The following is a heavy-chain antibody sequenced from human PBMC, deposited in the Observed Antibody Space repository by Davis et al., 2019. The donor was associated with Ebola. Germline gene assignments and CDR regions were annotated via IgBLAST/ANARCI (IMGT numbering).Heavy chain of an antibody. Sequence: ASVKVSCKTSCYTFTNFGISWIRQASGQGLEWLGWISAYNGNTNYAQKLQGRVTMTTDASTSTAYMELRSLRSDDTAVYYCARDLYSSGWYAEDAFDIWGQGTMVTVSS. V-gene: IGHV1-18*01. D-gene: IGHD6-19*01. CDR2: ISAYNGNT. CDR1: CYTFTNFG. CDR3: ARDLYSSGWYAEDAFDI. J-gene: IGHJ3*02.